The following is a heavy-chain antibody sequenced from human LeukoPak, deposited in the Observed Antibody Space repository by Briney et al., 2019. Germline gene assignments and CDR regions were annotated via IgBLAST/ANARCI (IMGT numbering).Heavy chain of an antibody. CDR2: INHNHVS. V-gene: IGHV4-34*01. CDR3: AREDYYFDS. Sequence: PSETLTLTCSVSGQSVSEYYWNWMRQPPGKGLEWIGEINHNHVSKYNPSRNSRATISLDTSKNQFSLSLHSVTAADSAVYYCAREDYYFDSWGQGTLVAVSS. CDR1: GQSVSEYY. J-gene: IGHJ4*02. D-gene: IGHD2-15*01.